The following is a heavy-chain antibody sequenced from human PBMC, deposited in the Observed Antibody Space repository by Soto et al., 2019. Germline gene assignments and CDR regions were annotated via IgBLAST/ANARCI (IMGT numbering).Heavy chain of an antibody. CDR2: ISAYNGNT. V-gene: IGHV1-18*01. D-gene: IGHD2-15*01. Sequence: ASVKVSCKASGYTFTSYGISWVRQAPGQGLEWMGWISAYNGNTNYAQKLQGRVTMTTDTSTSTAYMELRSLRSDDTAVYYCARDGDLGYCSGGSCYLGLHWFDYWGQGTLVTVSS. J-gene: IGHJ5*01. CDR3: ARDGDLGYCSGGSCYLGLHWFDY. CDR1: GYTFTSYG.